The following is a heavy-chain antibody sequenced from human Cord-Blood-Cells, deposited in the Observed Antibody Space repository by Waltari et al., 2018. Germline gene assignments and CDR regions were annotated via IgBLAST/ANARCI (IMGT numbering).Heavy chain of an antibody. CDR2: IIPIFDTA. D-gene: IGHD2-2*01. J-gene: IGHJ3*02. CDR3: ARDGGIVVVPAAIPAFDI. Sequence: QVQLVQSGAEVKKPGSSVKVSCKASGGTSSSYAISWVRKGTARGLQWQGGIIPIFDTANYAKKYQGRVTITADESTSTAYMELSSLRSEDTAVYYCARDGGIVVVPAAIPAFDIWGRGTMVTVSS. V-gene: IGHV1-69*01. CDR1: GGTSSSYA.